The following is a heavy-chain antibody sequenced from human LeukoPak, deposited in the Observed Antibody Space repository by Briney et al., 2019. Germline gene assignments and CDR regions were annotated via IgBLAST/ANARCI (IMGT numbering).Heavy chain of an antibody. CDR2: IYHSGST. CDR1: GGSISSGGYS. Sequence: SETLSLTCAVSGGSISSGGYSWSWLRQPPGKGLEWIGYIYHSGSTYYNPSLKSRVTISIDRSKNQFSLKLSSVTAADTAVYYCARAKGEYYYGSSGYSDSWFDPWGQGTLVTVSS. V-gene: IGHV4-30-2*01. CDR3: ARAKGEYYYGSSGYSDSWFDP. D-gene: IGHD3-22*01. J-gene: IGHJ5*02.